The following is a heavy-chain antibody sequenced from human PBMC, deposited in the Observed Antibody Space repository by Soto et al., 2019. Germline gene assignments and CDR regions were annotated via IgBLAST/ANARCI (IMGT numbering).Heavy chain of an antibody. CDR1: GFTFSDYY. CDR2: ISSSSSYT. CDR3: AREVDDLLTDIPDGMDV. J-gene: IGHJ6*02. D-gene: IGHD3-9*01. V-gene: IGHV3-11*05. Sequence: QVQLVESGGGLVKPGGSLRLSCAASGFTFSDYYMSWIRQAPGKGLEWVSYISSSSSYTNYADSVKGRFTISRDNAKNSLHLQMNSLRAEDTAVYYCAREVDDLLTDIPDGMDVWGQGTTVIVSS.